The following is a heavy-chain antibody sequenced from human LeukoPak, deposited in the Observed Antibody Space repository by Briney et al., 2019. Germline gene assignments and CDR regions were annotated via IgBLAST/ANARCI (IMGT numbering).Heavy chain of an antibody. CDR1: GFTFSSYA. Sequence: PGGSLRLSCAVSGFTFSSYAMSWVRQAPGKGLEWVSAISGSGGSTYYADSVKGRFTIPRDNSKNTLYLQMNSLRAEDTAVYYCAKDRRYYDSSGYYGAFDIWGQGTMVTVSS. V-gene: IGHV3-23*01. D-gene: IGHD3-22*01. CDR3: AKDRRYYDSSGYYGAFDI. J-gene: IGHJ3*02. CDR2: ISGSGGST.